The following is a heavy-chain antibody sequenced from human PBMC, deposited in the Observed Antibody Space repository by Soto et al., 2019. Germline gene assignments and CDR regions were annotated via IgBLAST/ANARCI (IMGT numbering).Heavy chain of an antibody. CDR3: SSYDSMGRFMDL. J-gene: IGHJ6*02. CDR2: IWYDGSNK. Sequence: QVQLVESGGGVVQPGRSLRLSCAASGLTFSRLGMHWVRQAPGRGLEWVAIIWYDGSNKYYTDSVKGRFTISRDNSKNPLYLQMDSLRVEDTAVYYCSSYDSMGRFMDLWGQGTAVTVSS. CDR1: GLTFSRLG. D-gene: IGHD5-12*01. V-gene: IGHV3-33*01.